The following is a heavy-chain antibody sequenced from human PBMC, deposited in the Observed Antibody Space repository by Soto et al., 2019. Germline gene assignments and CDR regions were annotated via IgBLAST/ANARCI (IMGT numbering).Heavy chain of an antibody. V-gene: IGHV3-9*01. J-gene: IGHJ5*02. D-gene: IGHD6-13*01. CDR1: GFTFDDYA. CDR3: AKDNIAAAGPDSALVDP. Sequence: EVQLVESGGGLVQPGRSLRLSCAASGFTFDDYAMHWVRQAPGKGLEWVSGISWNSGSIGYADSVKGRFTISRDNAKNSLYLQMNSLRAEDTALYYCAKDNIAAAGPDSALVDPWGQGTLVTVSS. CDR2: ISWNSGSI.